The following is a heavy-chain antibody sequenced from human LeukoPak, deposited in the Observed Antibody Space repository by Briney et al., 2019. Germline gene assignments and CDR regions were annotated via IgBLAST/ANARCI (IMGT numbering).Heavy chain of an antibody. D-gene: IGHD4/OR15-4a*01. V-gene: IGHV1-8*01. J-gene: IGHJ4*02. CDR3: ATDLLTIGRH. Sequence: ASVKVSCKASGFTFTSHDYNWVRPATGQGLEWMGWMNPNSGNTGYAQKFQGRVTMTRDTSITTVYMELSSLTSEDTAVYYCATDLLTIGRHWGQGTLVTVSS. CDR2: MNPNSGNT. CDR1: GFTFTSHD.